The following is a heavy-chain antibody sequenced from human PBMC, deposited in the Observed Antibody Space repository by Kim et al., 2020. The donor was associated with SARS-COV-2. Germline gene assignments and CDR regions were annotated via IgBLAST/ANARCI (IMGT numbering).Heavy chain of an antibody. J-gene: IGHJ4*02. Sequence: YADSVKGRFSISRDNSKNTLYLRMNSLRAEDMAVYYCAEHVDTAMAFDYWGQGTLVTVSS. D-gene: IGHD5-18*01. V-gene: IGHV3-23*01. CDR3: AEHVDTAMAFDY.